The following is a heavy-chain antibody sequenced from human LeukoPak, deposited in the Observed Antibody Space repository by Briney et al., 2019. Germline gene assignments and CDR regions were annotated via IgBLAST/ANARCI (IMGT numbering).Heavy chain of an antibody. CDR2: IYYSGST. J-gene: IGHJ4*02. CDR3: ARTYDFWSGYPRYFDY. D-gene: IGHD3-3*01. V-gene: IGHV4-30-4*08. Sequence: SQTLSLTCTVSGGSISSGDYYWSWIRQPPGKGLEWIGYIYYSGSTYYNPSLKSRVIISVDTSKNQFSLKLSSVTAADTAVYYCARTYDFWSGYPRYFDYWGQGTLVTVSS. CDR1: GGSISSGDYY.